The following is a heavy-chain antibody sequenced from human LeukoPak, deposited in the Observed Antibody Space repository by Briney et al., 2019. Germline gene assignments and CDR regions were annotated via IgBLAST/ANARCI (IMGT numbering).Heavy chain of an antibody. CDR2: IYYSGST. Sequence: PSETLSLTCTVSGGSISSYYWSWIRQPPGKGLEWIGYIYYSGSTNYNPSLKSRVTISVDTSKNQFSLKLSSVTAADTAVYYCARGEIVVGSYYYYGMDVWGPGTTVTVSS. J-gene: IGHJ6*02. D-gene: IGHD2-21*01. V-gene: IGHV4-59*01. CDR3: ARGEIVVGSYYYYGMDV. CDR1: GGSISSYY.